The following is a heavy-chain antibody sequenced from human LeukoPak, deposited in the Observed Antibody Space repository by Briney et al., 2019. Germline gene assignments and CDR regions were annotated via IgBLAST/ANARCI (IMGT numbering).Heavy chain of an antibody. D-gene: IGHD1-26*01. CDR1: GFTFSNSW. V-gene: IGHV3-74*01. CDR2: INSDGTTT. J-gene: IGHJ4*02. CDR3: AKGDSGGYLQQYFDY. Sequence: PGGSLRLSCGASGFTFSNSWMHWVRQTPEKGLVWVSQINSDGTTTNYADSAKGRFTISRDNAKNTLYLQMNSLRAEDTAVYYCAKGDSGGYLQQYFDYWGQGTLVTVSS.